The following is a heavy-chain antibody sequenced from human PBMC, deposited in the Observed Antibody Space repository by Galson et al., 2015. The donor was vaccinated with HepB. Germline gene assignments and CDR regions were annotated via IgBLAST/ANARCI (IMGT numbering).Heavy chain of an antibody. CDR1: GFTFSSYA. D-gene: IGHD3-22*01. J-gene: IGHJ4*02. Sequence: SLRLSCAASGFTFSSYAMNWVRQAPGKGLEWVSTISGSGGSTYYADSVKGRFTISRDNSKNTLYLQVNSLRAEDTAVYYCAKDLGYYYDSSGYYDYQGQGTLVTVSS. V-gene: IGHV3-23*01. CDR2: ISGSGGST. CDR3: AKDLGYYYDSSGYYDY.